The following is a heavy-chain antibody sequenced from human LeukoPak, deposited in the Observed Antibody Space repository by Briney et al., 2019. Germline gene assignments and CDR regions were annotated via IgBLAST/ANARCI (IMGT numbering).Heavy chain of an antibody. CDR2: ISYGGST. J-gene: IGHJ5*02. D-gene: IGHD5-12*01. V-gene: IGHV4-61*03. Sequence: PSETLSLTCTVSGDSVNSGNYYWSWIRQPPGKGLECIGYISYGGSTNYNPSLRSRVTMSLDTSRNGFSLKLNSVTAADTAVYYCARGSTVDIVGFDPWGQGTLVIVSS. CDR3: ARGSTVDIVGFDP. CDR1: GDSVNSGNYY.